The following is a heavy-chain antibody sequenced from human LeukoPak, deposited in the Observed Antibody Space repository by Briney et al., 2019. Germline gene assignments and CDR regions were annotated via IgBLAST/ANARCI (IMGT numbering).Heavy chain of an antibody. CDR2: INPNGGGT. V-gene: IGHV1-2*02. CDR3: ARVRIAAAGTPPGIDY. J-gene: IGHJ4*02. D-gene: IGHD6-13*01. CDR1: GYTFTGYY. Sequence: VKVSCKASGYTFTGYYMHWVRQAPGQGLEWMGWINPNGGGTNYAQKFQGRVTMTRDTSISTAYMELSRLRSDDTAVYYCARVRIAAAGTPPGIDYWGQGTLVTVSS.